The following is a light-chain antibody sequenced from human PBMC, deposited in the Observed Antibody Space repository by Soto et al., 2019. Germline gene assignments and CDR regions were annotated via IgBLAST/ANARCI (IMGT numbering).Light chain of an antibody. CDR3: RSYTTSSTLVV. V-gene: IGLV2-14*01. Sequence: QSALTQPASVSGSPGQSITISCTGTSSDVGGSHFVSWYQQHLGKAPKLIIYDVTDRPSGVSDRFSGSISGNTASLTISGLQAEDEADYYCRSYTTSSTLVVFGGGTKLTVL. CDR2: DVT. J-gene: IGLJ2*01. CDR1: SSDVGGSHF.